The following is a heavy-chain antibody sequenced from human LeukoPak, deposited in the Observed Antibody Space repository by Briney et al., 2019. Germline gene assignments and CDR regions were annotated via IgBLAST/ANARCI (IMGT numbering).Heavy chain of an antibody. D-gene: IGHD6-19*01. CDR3: ANTGLSVAGTYGMDV. J-gene: IGHJ6*02. CDR1: GFTFSSYA. V-gene: IGHV3-23*01. CDR2: ISGSGGST. Sequence: PGGSLRLSCAASGFTFSSYAMSWVRQAPGKGLEWVSAISGSGGSTYYADSVKGRFTTSRDNSKNTLYLQMNSLRAEDTAVYYCANTGLSVAGTYGMDVWAKGPRSPSP.